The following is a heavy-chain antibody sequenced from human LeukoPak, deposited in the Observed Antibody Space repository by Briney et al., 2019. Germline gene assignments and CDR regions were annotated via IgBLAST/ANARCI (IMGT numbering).Heavy chain of an antibody. V-gene: IGHV4-31*03. D-gene: IGHD3-10*01. Sequence: SQTLSLTCTVSGGSISSGGYYWSWIRQHPGKGLEWIGYIYYSGSTYYNPSLKSRVTISVDTSKNQFSLKLTSVTAADTAVYYCARVEDYYGSGSYPVYYFDYWGQGTLVTVSS. CDR1: GGSISSGGYY. J-gene: IGHJ4*02. CDR3: ARVEDYYGSGSYPVYYFDY. CDR2: IYYSGST.